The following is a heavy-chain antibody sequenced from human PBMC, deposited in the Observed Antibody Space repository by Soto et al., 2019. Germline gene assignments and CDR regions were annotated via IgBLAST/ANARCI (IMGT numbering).Heavy chain of an antibody. V-gene: IGHV1-3*01. J-gene: IGHJ5*02. D-gene: IGHD3-3*01. CDR2: INAGNGNT. Sequence: SVKVSCKASGYTFTSYAMHWVRQAPGQRLEWMGWINAGNGNTKYSQKFQGRVTITRDTSASTAYMELSSLRSEDTAVYYCAREFRLYYDFWSGYSPWGQGTLVTVSS. CDR3: AREFRLYYDFWSGYSP. CDR1: GYTFTSYA.